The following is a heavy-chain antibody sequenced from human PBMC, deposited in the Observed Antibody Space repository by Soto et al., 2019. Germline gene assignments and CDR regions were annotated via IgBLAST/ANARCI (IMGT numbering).Heavy chain of an antibody. Sequence: PSETLSLTCAVYGGSFSGYYWSWIRQSPGKGLEWIGQINDSGSTNYNPSLKSRVTISVDRSKNQFSLKLSSVTAADTAVYYCAGGIAARPLGYWGQGTLVTVSS. CDR3: AGGIAARPLGY. CDR1: GGSFSGYY. CDR2: INDSGST. V-gene: IGHV4-34*01. J-gene: IGHJ4*02. D-gene: IGHD6-6*01.